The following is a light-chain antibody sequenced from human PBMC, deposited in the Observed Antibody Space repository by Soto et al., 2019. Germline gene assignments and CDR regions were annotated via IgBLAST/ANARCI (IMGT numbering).Light chain of an antibody. CDR2: AAS. CDR1: QSIGRY. J-gene: IGKJ5*01. CDR3: QQGYSSPVT. V-gene: IGKV1-39*01. Sequence: DIQMTQSPSPLSASVGDRVTNTCRASQSIGRYLNWYQQKPGKAPKFLIYAASSLQSGVPSRFSGSGSGTDFTLTISSLQAEDFATYYCQQGYSSPVTFGQGTRLEIK.